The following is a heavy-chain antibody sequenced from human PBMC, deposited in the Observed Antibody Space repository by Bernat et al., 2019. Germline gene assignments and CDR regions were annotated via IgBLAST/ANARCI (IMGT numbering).Heavy chain of an antibody. CDR1: GFSFSTYS. J-gene: IGHJ4*02. CDR3: AARHCSNGVCQFDD. Sequence: QLVESGGGPVKPGESLRLSCAASGFSFSTYSMNWVRQAPGKGLEWVSSISNAGGTIYYTDSVRGRFTISRDNAENSLFLQMNSLRAEDTAVYYCAARHCSNGVCQFDDWGQGTLVTVSS. D-gene: IGHD2-8*01. CDR2: ISNAGGTI. V-gene: IGHV3-21*01.